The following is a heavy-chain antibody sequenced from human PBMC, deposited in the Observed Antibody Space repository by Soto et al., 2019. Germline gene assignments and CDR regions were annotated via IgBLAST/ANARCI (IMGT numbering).Heavy chain of an antibody. CDR1: GGSISSYY. D-gene: IGHD3-3*01. V-gene: IGHV4-59*13. CDR3: ARAQPFECHNWFDP. CDR2: IYDSGST. Sequence: QVQLQESGPGLVKSSETLSLTCTVTGGSISSYYWSWIRRPPGKGLEWIGHIYDSGSTNYNPSLESRVTISLDTSTNPFSLKFSSVTAADTAVYYCARAQPFECHNWFDPWGQGTLVSVSA. J-gene: IGHJ5*02.